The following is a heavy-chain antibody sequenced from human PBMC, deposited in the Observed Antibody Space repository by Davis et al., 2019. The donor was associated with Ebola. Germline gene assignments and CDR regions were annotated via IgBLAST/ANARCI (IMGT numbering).Heavy chain of an antibody. J-gene: IGHJ6*04. V-gene: IGHV3-23*01. CDR1: GFTFSSYG. Sequence: GGSLRLSCAASGFTFSSYGMHWVRQAPGKGLEWVSAISGSGGSTYYADSVKGRFTISSDNSKNTLYLQMNSLRAEDTAVYYCAYYWNGMDVWGKGTTVTVSS. CDR3: AYYWNGMDV. CDR2: ISGSGGST.